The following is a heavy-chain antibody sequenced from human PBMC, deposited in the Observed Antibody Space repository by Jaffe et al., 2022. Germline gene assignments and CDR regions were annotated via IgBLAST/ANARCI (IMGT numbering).Heavy chain of an antibody. CDR2: ITADSHAT. J-gene: IGHJ4*02. CDR3: ASDLDGDYDLIYDY. D-gene: IGHD4-17*01. Sequence: QVQLVQSGAEVKRPGASVKLSCQASEFTFSNYAIHWVRQAPGQGLEWMGWITADSHATKYSQQFQGRVTISRDTSANIASLEVNSLRSEDTAIYFCASDLDGDYDLIYDYWGQGTLLTVSS. CDR1: EFTFSNYA. V-gene: IGHV1-3*01.